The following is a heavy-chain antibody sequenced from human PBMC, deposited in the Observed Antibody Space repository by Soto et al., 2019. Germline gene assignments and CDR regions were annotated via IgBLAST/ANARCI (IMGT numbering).Heavy chain of an antibody. CDR2: IKSKAAGGTI. J-gene: IGHJ4*02. CDR1: GFIFTSAF. V-gene: IGHV3-15*01. Sequence: EVQLVESGGGLVKPGGSRRLSCAASGFIFTSAFMSWVRQTPGKGLEWVARIKSKAAGGTIDYAAPVKDRVTISRDDFQNTVSLQMDSLKAEDTGLYYCTTGDYWGQGILVTVSS. CDR3: TTGDY.